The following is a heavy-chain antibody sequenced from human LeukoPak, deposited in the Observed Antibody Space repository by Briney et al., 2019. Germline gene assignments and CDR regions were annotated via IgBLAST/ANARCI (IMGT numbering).Heavy chain of an antibody. V-gene: IGHV3-21*01. Sequence: GGSLRLSCVASGFTFSSYSMIWVRQAPGKGLEWVSSISSSSYIYYADSVKGRFTISRDNAKNSLYLQMNSLRAEDTAVYYCARLYSSGWRYFDYWGQGTLVTVSS. J-gene: IGHJ4*02. CDR3: ARLYSSGWRYFDY. CDR1: GFTFSSYS. D-gene: IGHD6-19*01. CDR2: ISSSSYI.